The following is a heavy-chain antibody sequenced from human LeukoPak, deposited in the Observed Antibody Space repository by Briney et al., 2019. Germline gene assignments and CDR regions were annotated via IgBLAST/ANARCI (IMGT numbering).Heavy chain of an antibody. CDR3: ARDSPDYYDSSGYRYYFDY. CDR2: IYYSGST. J-gene: IGHJ4*02. Sequence: SETLSLTCTVSGGSISSSSYYWGWIRQPPGKGLEWIGSIYYSGSTYYNPSLKSRVTISVDTSKNQFSLKLSSVTAADTAVYYCARDSPDYYDSSGYRYYFDYWGQGTLVTVSS. CDR1: GGSISSSSYY. D-gene: IGHD3-22*01. V-gene: IGHV4-39*07.